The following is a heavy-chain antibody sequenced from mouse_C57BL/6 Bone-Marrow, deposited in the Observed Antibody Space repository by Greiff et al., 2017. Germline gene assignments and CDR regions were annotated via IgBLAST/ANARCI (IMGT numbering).Heavy chain of an antibody. CDR1: GYAFSSYW. Sequence: QVQLQQSGAELVKPGASVKISCKASGYAFSSYWMHWVKQRPGKGLEWIGQIYPGDGDTNYNGKFKGKATLTADKTSSTAYMQLSSLTSEDSAVYLCARSLYDGYSYYYAMDYWGQGTSVTVSS. CDR2: IYPGDGDT. D-gene: IGHD2-3*01. CDR3: ARSLYDGYSYYYAMDY. J-gene: IGHJ4*01. V-gene: IGHV1-80*01.